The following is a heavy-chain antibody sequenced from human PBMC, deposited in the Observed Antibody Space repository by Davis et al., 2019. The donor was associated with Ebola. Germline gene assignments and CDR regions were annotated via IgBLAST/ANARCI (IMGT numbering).Heavy chain of an antibody. V-gene: IGHV7-4-1*02. J-gene: IGHJ6*04. CDR1: LYSFTTYA. Sequence: ASVPVSCKASLYSFTTYAINWVRQAPGQGLQWMGWLNFNTGSPTYAQGFTGRFVFSFDTSVSTAYLQISSLKAEDSAIYYCARSSYSWYFSGMDVWDKGTTVTVSS. D-gene: IGHD6-13*01. CDR3: ARSSYSWYFSGMDV. CDR2: LNFNTGSP.